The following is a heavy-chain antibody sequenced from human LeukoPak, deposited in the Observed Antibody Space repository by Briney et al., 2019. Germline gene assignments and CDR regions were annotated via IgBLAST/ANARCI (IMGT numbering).Heavy chain of an antibody. J-gene: IGHJ4*02. V-gene: IGHV3-23*01. Sequence: GGPLRLSCAASGFTFGSIAMTWVPQAPGKGLEWVSTVRSNGDTTYNADSVKGRFTLPRHNSKNAVYLEMKSLRVEDTAIYYCAKGQELDDGVFESWGQGTLVTVSS. CDR1: GFTFGSIA. CDR3: AKGQELDDGVFES. CDR2: VRSNGDTT. D-gene: IGHD1-1*01.